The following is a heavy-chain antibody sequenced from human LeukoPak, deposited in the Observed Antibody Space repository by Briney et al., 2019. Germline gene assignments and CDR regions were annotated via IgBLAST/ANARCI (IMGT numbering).Heavy chain of an antibody. D-gene: IGHD3-22*01. CDR3: ASLDYFDSSDYGDY. CDR2: ISSGSTYI. CDR1: GFTFSSYV. Sequence: PGGSLRLSCAASGFTFSSYVMNWVRQAPGKGLEWVASISSGSTYIYYADSVKGRFTISRDNAKNSLYLQMNSLRAEDTALYYCASLDYFDSSDYGDYWGQGTLVTVSS. J-gene: IGHJ4*02. V-gene: IGHV3-21*04.